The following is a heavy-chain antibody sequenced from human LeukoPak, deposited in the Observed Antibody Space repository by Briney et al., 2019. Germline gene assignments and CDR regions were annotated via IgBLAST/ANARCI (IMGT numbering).Heavy chain of an antibody. CDR2: IYYSGST. D-gene: IGHD1-26*01. Sequence: SETLSLTCTVSGGSVSSYYWSWIRQPPGKGLEWIGYIYYSGSTHYNPSLKSRVTISVDPSKNQFSLKLNSITTADTAVYYCARVRLSGTYLDAFDIWGQGTMVTVSS. J-gene: IGHJ3*02. CDR1: GGSVSSYY. CDR3: ARVRLSGTYLDAFDI. V-gene: IGHV4-59*02.